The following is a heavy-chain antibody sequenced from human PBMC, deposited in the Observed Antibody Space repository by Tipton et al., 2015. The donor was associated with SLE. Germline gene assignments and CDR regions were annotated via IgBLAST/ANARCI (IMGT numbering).Heavy chain of an antibody. J-gene: IGHJ3*02. Sequence: TLSLTCTVSGGSISSHYWSWIRQPPGKGLEWIGSIYHSGSTYYNPSLKSRVTISVDTSKNQFSLKLSSVTAADTAVYYCARVPFALYYDSRGGAFDIWGQGTMVTVSS. CDR2: IYHSGST. CDR3: ARVPFALYYDSRGGAFDI. D-gene: IGHD3-22*01. V-gene: IGHV4-59*11. CDR1: GGSISSHY.